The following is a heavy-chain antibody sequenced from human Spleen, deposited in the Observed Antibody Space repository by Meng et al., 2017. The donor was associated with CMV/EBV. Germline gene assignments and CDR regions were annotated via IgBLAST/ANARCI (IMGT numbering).Heavy chain of an antibody. CDR2: INTGENT. Sequence: QGQRVQSGAEVREPGASVPVSCPAFGYSFTSYTIHWVRQAPGQRLEWMGWINTGENTRNSPKFQGRVTFTGDTSANTAYMGLKNLRSEDTAVYFCARDQDYYDTSGFLYYWGQGTLVTVSS. CDR1: GYSFTSYT. V-gene: IGHV1-3*04. CDR3: ARDQDYYDTSGFLYY. J-gene: IGHJ4*02. D-gene: IGHD3-22*01.